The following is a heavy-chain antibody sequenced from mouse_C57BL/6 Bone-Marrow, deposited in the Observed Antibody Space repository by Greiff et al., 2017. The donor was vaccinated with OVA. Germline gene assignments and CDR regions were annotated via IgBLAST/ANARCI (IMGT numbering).Heavy chain of an antibody. J-gene: IGHJ2*01. CDR1: GYTFTSYG. CDR2: IYPRSGNT. CDR3: AREEADYFDY. V-gene: IGHV1-81*01. Sequence: VKLMESGAELARPGASVKLSCKASGYTFTSYGISWVKQRTGQGLEWIGEIYPRSGNTYYNEKFKGKATLTADKSSSTAYMELRSLTSEDSAVYFCAREEADYFDYWGQGTTLTVSS.